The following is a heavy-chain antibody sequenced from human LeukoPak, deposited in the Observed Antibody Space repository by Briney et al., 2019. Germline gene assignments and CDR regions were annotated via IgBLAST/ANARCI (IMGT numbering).Heavy chain of an antibody. CDR2: ISWTGDRT. J-gene: IGHJ4*02. CDR1: GYNFDDYA. D-gene: IGHD3-10*01. Sequence: GGSLRLSCAASGYNFDDYAMHWVRQGPGEGLEWVASISWTGDRTVYAESVKGRFTISRDNAKNSLFLQMNSLRTEDTALYYCAKDIDYGSGSYYKSLDYWGQGTLVTVSS. V-gene: IGHV3-9*01. CDR3: AKDIDYGSGSYYKSLDY.